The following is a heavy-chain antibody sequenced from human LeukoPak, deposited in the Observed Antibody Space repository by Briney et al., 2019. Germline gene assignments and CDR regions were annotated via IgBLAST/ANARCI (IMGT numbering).Heavy chain of an antibody. J-gene: IGHJ5*02. Sequence: PGGSLRLSYVASGFVFSSHAMSWVRQAPGKGLEWVSAISNGYYYADSVKGRFTISRDNSKNTVYLQMSSLRAEDTAGYFCVREAGYCTAASCSKTNWFDPWGQGTLVTVSS. CDR2: ISNGY. V-gene: IGHV3-23*05. CDR1: GFVFSSHA. D-gene: IGHD2-8*02. CDR3: VREAGYCTAASCSKTNWFDP.